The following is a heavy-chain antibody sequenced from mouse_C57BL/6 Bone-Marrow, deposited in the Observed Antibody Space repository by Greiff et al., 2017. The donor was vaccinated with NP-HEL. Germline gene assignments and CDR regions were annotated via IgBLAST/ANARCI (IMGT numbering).Heavy chain of an antibody. CDR2: IYPRSGNP. Sequence: VQLQQSGAELARPGASVKLSCKASGYTFTSYGISWVKQRTGQGLEWIGEIYPRSGNPYYNEKFKGKATLTADKSSSTAYMELRSLTSEDSAVYFCARGEWTHYFDYWGQGTTLTVSS. CDR1: GYTFTSYG. J-gene: IGHJ2*01. CDR3: ARGEWTHYFDY. V-gene: IGHV1-81*01.